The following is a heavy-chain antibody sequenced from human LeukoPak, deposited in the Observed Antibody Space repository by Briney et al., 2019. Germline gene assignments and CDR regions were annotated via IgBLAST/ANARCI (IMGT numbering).Heavy chain of an antibody. J-gene: IGHJ6*02. D-gene: IGHD6-13*01. CDR3: AGDMAAADQESDHYYYGMDV. CDR2: ISSSGSTI. CDR1: GFTFSDYY. V-gene: IGHV3-11*01. Sequence: GGSLRLSCAASGFTFSDYYMSWIRQAPGKGLEWVSYISSSGSTIYYADSVKGRFTISRDNVKNSLYLQMNSLRAEDTAVYYCAGDMAAADQESDHYYYGMDVWGQGTTVTVSS.